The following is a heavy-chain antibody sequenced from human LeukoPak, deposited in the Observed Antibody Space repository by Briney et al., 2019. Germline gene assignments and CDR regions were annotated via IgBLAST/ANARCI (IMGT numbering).Heavy chain of an antibody. CDR3: AKEGDSYYYVDY. D-gene: IGHD5-18*01. CDR2: ISGSGGST. Sequence: PGGSLRLSYAASGFTFSSYAMSWVRQAPGKGLEWIAAISGSGGSTYYADSVKGRFTISRDNSKNTLYLQMNRLRAEDTAVYYCAKEGDSYYYVDYWGQGTLVTVSS. J-gene: IGHJ4*02. CDR1: GFTFSSYA. V-gene: IGHV3-23*01.